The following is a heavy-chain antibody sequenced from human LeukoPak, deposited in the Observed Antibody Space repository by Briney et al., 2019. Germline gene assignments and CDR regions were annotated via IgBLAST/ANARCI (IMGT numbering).Heavy chain of an antibody. D-gene: IGHD3-22*01. V-gene: IGHV1-2*04. CDR3: ARVTYYYDSSGYYSPDH. CDR2: INPNSGGT. J-gene: IGHJ4*02. Sequence: ASVKVSCKASGYTFTGYYMHWVRQAPGQGLEWMGWINPNSGGTNYAQKFQGWVTMTRDTSISTAYMELSRLRSDDTAVYYCARVTYYYDSSGYYSPDHWGQGTLVTVSS. CDR1: GYTFTGYY.